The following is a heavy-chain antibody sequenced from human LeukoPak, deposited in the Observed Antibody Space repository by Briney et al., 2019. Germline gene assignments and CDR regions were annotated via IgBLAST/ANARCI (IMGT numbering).Heavy chain of an antibody. D-gene: IGHD6-19*01. CDR2: ISSSGSTI. J-gene: IGHJ6*02. CDR3: ARDPYSSGWYYYYGMDV. Sequence: GGSLRLSCAASGFTFSSYEMNWVRQAPGKGLEWVSYISSSGSTIYYADSVKGRFTISRDNAKNPLYLQMNSLRAEDTAVYYCARDPYSSGWYYYYGMDVWGQGTTVTVSS. CDR1: GFTFSSYE. V-gene: IGHV3-48*03.